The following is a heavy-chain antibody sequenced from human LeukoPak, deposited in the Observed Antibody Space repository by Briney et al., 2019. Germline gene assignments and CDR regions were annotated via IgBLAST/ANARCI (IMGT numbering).Heavy chain of an antibody. V-gene: IGHV4-34*01. J-gene: IGHJ6*02. CDR3: ARAITMVRGVIINYYYYGMDV. CDR2: INHSGST. D-gene: IGHD3-10*01. Sequence: SETLSLTCAVYGGSFSGYYWGWIRQPPGKGLEWIGEINHSGSTNYNPSLKSRVTISVDTSKNQFSLKLSSVTAADTAVYYCARAITMVRGVIINYYYYGMDVWGQGTTVTVSS. CDR1: GGSFSGYY.